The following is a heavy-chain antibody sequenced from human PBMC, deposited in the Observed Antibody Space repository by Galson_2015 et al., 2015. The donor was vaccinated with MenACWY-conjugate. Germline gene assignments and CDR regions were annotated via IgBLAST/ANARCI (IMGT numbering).Heavy chain of an antibody. CDR3: AKTYCSRTNCREPNWYFDL. V-gene: IGHV3-23*01. J-gene: IGHJ2*01. D-gene: IGHD2-2*01. Sequence: SLRLSCAASGFIFSSYAMSWVRQAPGKGLEWVSAMSGSGGSRNYAASVKGRFTISRDNSKNTLYLQMNSLRAEDTAVYYCAKTYCSRTNCREPNWYFDLWGRGTLVTVSS. CDR1: GFIFSSYA. CDR2: MSGSGGSR.